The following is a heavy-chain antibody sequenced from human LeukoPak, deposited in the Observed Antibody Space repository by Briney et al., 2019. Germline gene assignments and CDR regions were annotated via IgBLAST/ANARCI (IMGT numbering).Heavy chain of an antibody. CDR3: ARDPNPIVLNAFDI. V-gene: IGHV4-59*12. CDR2: IHYSGST. J-gene: IGHJ3*02. CDR1: GGSISSYH. Sequence: SETLSLTCTVSGGSISSYHWIWIRQPPGKGLEWIGYIHYSGSTNYNPSLKSRVTISVDTSKNQFSLKLSSVTAADTAVYYCARDPNPIVLNAFDIWGQGTMVTVSS. D-gene: IGHD2-8*01.